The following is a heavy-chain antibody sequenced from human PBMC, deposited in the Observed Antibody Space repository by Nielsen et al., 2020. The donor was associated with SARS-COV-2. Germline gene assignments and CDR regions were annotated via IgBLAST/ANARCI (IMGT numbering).Heavy chain of an antibody. CDR2: IRYDGSNK. D-gene: IGHD2-2*01. V-gene: IGHV3-30*02. Sequence: WIRQPPGKGLEWVAFIRYDGSNKYYADSVKGRFTISRDNSKNTLYLQTNSLRAEDTAVYYCAKDWGRYCSSTSCPLGGMDVWGQGTTVTVSS. CDR3: AKDWGRYCSSTSCPLGGMDV. J-gene: IGHJ6*02.